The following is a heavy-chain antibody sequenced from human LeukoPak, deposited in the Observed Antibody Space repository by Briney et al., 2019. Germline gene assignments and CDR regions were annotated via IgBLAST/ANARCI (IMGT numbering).Heavy chain of an antibody. CDR1: GYSISSGYY. Sequence: SETLSLTCAVSGYSISSGYYWGWIRQPPGKGLERIGSIYHSGSTYYNPSLKSRVTISVDTSKNQFSLKLSSVTAADTAVYYCARVNSYQLPIYNWFDPWGQGTLVTVSS. CDR2: IYHSGST. CDR3: ARVNSYQLPIYNWFDP. J-gene: IGHJ5*02. D-gene: IGHD2-2*01. V-gene: IGHV4-38-2*01.